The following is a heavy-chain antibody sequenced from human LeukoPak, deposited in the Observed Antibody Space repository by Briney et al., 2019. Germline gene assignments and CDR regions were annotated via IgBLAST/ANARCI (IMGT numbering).Heavy chain of an antibody. V-gene: IGHV1-69*05. D-gene: IGHD4-11*01. CDR1: GGTFSSYA. J-gene: IGHJ6*02. CDR3: ARVGNYAPYYYYYGMDV. CDR2: IIPIFGTA. Sequence: SVKVSCKASGGTFSSYAISWVRQAPGQGLEWMGGIIPIFGTANYAQKFQGRVTITRDTSASTAYMELSSLRSEDTAVYCCARVGNYAPYYYYYGMDVWGQGTTVTVSS.